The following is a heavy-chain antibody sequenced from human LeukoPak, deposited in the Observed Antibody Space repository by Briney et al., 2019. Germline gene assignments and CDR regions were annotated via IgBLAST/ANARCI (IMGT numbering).Heavy chain of an antibody. J-gene: IGHJ4*02. D-gene: IGHD3-10*01. CDR2: ISGSGGST. Sequence: PGGSLRLSCAASGFTFSSCAMSWVRQAPGKGLGWVSAISGSGGSTYYADSVKGRFTISRDNSKNTLYLQMNSLRAEDTAVYYCAKINTDDYYGSGSYLVYWGQGTLVTVSS. CDR3: AKINTDDYYGSGSYLVY. CDR1: GFTFSSCA. V-gene: IGHV3-23*01.